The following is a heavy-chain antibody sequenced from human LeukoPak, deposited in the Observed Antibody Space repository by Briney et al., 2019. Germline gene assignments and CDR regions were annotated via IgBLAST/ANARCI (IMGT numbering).Heavy chain of an antibody. CDR2: IKQDGSDK. V-gene: IGHV3-7*03. J-gene: IGHJ4*02. CDR3: AKEIHDFWSGYYFDY. Sequence: GGSLRLSCAASGFTFSDYWMTWVRQAPGKGLEWVANIKQDGSDKYYVDSVKGRFTISRDNANNLLYLQMNALRAEDTAVYYCAKEIHDFWSGYYFDYWGQGTLVTVSS. CDR1: GFTFSDYW. D-gene: IGHD3-3*01.